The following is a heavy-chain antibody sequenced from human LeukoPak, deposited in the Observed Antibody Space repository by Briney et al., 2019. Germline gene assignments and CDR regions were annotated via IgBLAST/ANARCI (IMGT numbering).Heavy chain of an antibody. D-gene: IGHD1-26*01. J-gene: IGHJ5*02. CDR2: IYTSGST. CDR3: ARDLVGYSGGYYDWFDP. CDR1: GGSISSGSYY. V-gene: IGHV4-61*02. Sequence: PSQTLSLTCTVSGGSISSGSYYWSWIRQPAGKGLEWIGRIYTSGSTNYNPSLKSRVTISVDTSKNQFSLKLSSVTAADTAVYYCARDLVGYSGGYYDWFDPWGQGTLVTVS.